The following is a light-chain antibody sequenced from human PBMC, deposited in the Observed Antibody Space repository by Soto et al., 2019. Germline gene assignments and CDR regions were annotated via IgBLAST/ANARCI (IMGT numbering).Light chain of an antibody. V-gene: IGKV3-20*01. CDR2: GAS. Sequence: EIVLTQSPGTLSFSPGERATLSCRASQGVSSDSLAWYQQKPGQAPRLLIYGASSRATGIPDRFSGSGSGTDFTLTVSRLEPEVFAVFYCQQYGSSPPTFGQGTKVEIK. J-gene: IGKJ2*01. CDR3: QQYGSSPPT. CDR1: QGVSSDS.